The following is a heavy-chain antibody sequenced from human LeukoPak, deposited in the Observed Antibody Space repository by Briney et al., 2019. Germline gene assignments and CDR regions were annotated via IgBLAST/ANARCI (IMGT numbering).Heavy chain of an antibody. Sequence: ASVTVSCKASGYTFTGYYMHWVRQAPGQGLEWMGWINPNSGGTNYAQKFQGRVTMTRDRSISTAYMEVSRLRSDDTSVYYCARDAPILGYCSSTSCYAVPYYYYGMDVWGQGTTVTVSS. CDR2: INPNSGGT. D-gene: IGHD2-2*01. V-gene: IGHV1-2*02. CDR1: GYTFTGYY. CDR3: ARDAPILGYCSSTSCYAVPYYYYGMDV. J-gene: IGHJ6*02.